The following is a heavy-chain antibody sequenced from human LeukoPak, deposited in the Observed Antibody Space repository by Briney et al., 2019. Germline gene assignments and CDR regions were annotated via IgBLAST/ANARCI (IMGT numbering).Heavy chain of an antibody. CDR2: IYSGGTT. D-gene: IGHD2-2*01. J-gene: IGHJ4*02. V-gene: IGHV3-53*01. CDR3: ARDKSYQGLHY. CDR1: GFTVSSNY. Sequence: GGSLRLSCAASGFTVSSNYMSWVRQAPGKGLEWVSVIYSGGTTYYADSVKGRFTISRDNSKNTLYLQMNSLRAEDTAVYYCARDKSYQGLHYWGQGTLVTVSS.